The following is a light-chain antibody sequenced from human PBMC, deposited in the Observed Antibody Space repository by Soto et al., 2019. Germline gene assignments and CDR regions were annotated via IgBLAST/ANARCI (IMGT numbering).Light chain of an antibody. V-gene: IGKV3-11*01. CDR2: DAS. Sequence: EIVLTQSPATLSLSPGERATLSCRASQSISSYLAWYQQKPGQAPRLLIYDASNRATGIPARFSGSGSGTDFPLTISSLEPEDFAVYYCQQRSDWPVTFGPGTNVDIK. J-gene: IGKJ3*01. CDR1: QSISSY. CDR3: QQRSDWPVT.